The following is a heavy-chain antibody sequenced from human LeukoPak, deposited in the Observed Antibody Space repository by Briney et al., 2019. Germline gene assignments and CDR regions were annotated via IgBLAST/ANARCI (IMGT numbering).Heavy chain of an antibody. CDR1: GFTFSSYW. V-gene: IGHV3-7*01. D-gene: IGHD1-26*01. J-gene: IGHJ5*02. CDR2: IKQDGSGK. Sequence: GGSLRLSCAASGFTFSSYWMSWVRRAPGKGLEWVANIKQDGSGKYYVDSVKGRFTISRDNAKNSLYLQMNSLRAEDTAVYYCARPEGGSYRVQWFDPWGQGTLVTVSS. CDR3: ARPEGGSYRVQWFDP.